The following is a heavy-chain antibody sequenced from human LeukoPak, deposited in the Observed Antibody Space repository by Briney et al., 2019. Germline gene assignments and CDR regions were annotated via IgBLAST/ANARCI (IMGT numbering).Heavy chain of an antibody. CDR2: IYTSGST. Sequence: SETLSLTCTVSGGSISNYYWSWIRQPAGKGLEWIGRIYTSGSTNYNPSLKSRVTMSVDTSKNQFSLKLSPVTAADTAVYYCARGSWADSSSKRQYNWFDPWGQGTLVTVSS. D-gene: IGHD6-6*01. CDR1: GGSISNYY. CDR3: ARGSWADSSSKRQYNWFDP. J-gene: IGHJ5*02. V-gene: IGHV4-4*07.